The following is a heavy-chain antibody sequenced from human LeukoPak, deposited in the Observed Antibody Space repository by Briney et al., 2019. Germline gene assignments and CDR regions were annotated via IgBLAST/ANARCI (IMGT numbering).Heavy chain of an antibody. Sequence: GGSLRLSCAASGITFSTLSMVWVRQAPGKGLEWVSIISFDSHTTFYADSVRGRFTISRDNSKNTVYLQMNSLRAEDTALYYCAKGHLTVTRHFDSWGQGTLVTVSS. J-gene: IGHJ4*02. V-gene: IGHV3-23*01. CDR2: ISFDSHTT. D-gene: IGHD4-17*01. CDR1: GITFSTLS. CDR3: AKGHLTVTRHFDS.